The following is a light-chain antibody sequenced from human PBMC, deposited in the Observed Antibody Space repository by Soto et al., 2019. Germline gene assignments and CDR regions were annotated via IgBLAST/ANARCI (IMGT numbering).Light chain of an antibody. Sequence: QSVLTQSPSASASLGASVKLTCTLSSGHSSYAIAWHQQQPEKGPRYLMKLNSDGSHSKGDGIPDRFSGSSSGAERYLTISSLQSEDEADYYCQTWGTGITNVVFGGGTKVTVL. CDR3: QTWGTGITNVV. CDR1: SGHSSYA. V-gene: IGLV4-69*01. J-gene: IGLJ2*01. CDR2: LNSDGSH.